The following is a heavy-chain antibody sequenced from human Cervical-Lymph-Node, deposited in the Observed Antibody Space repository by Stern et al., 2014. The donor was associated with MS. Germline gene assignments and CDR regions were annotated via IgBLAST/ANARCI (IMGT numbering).Heavy chain of an antibody. CDR2: FYSGIST. CDR1: GSTVTSNY. D-gene: IGHD5-24*01. CDR3: TREMAARRLDP. V-gene: IGHV3-66*01. J-gene: IGHJ5*02. Sequence: EVQLLESGGTLVQPGGSLRLSCAASGSTVTSNYMTWVRLAPGKGLEWVSIFYSGISTYYAESVKGRFSFSIDNSKNTLFLHMNNLRGEDTAMYYCTREMAARRLDPWGQGTLVIVSA.